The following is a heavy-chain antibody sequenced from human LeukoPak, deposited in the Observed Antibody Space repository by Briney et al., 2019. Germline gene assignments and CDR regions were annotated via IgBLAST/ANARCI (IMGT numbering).Heavy chain of an antibody. J-gene: IGHJ4*02. CDR2: IRSKANSYAT. CDR1: GFTFSGSA. Sequence: GSLRLSCAASGFTFSGSAMHWVRQASGKGLEWVGRIRSKANSYATAYAASVKGRFTISRDDSKNTAYLQMNSLKTEDTAVYYCTHCSSTSCVDNWGQGTLVTVSS. CDR3: THCSSTSCVDN. V-gene: IGHV3-73*01. D-gene: IGHD2-2*01.